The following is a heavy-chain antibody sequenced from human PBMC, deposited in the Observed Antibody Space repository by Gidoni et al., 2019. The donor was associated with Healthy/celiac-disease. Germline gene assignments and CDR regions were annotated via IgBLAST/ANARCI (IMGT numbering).Heavy chain of an antibody. Sequence: EVQLVQSGAEVKKPGESLRISCKGSGYSFTSYWISWVRQMPGKGLEWMGRIDPSDSDTNYSPSFQGHVTIAADKSISTAYLQWSSLKASDTAMYYCARLPVAGTYYYYGMDVWGQGTTVTVSS. V-gene: IGHV5-10-1*01. J-gene: IGHJ6*02. CDR3: ARLPVAGTYYYYGMDV. D-gene: IGHD6-19*01. CDR1: GYSFTSYW. CDR2: IDPSDSDT.